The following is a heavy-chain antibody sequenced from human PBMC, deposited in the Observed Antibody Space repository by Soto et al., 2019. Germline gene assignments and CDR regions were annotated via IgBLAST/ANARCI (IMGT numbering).Heavy chain of an antibody. CDR1: VGSINRGDYY. CDR2: IYYSGSSGST. D-gene: IGHD5-12*01. Sequence: SETLSLTCTVSVGSINRGDYYWGWIRQPPGKGLESIGYIYYSGSSGSTHYSPSLKSRVSILVDPSKNQFSLKLSSVTAADTGVYCCAREGRLATSYWFDPLGQRTPVTVSA. V-gene: IGHV4-30-4*01. CDR3: AREGRLATSYWFDP. J-gene: IGHJ5*02.